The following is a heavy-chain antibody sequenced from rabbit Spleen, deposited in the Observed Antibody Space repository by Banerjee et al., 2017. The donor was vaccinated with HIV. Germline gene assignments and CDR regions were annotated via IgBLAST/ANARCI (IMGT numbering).Heavy chain of an antibody. D-gene: IGHD8-1*01. V-gene: IGHV1S40*01. CDR2: IYTGNGKN. J-gene: IGHJ4*01. Sequence: QSLEESGGGLVKPGASLTLICTASGFSFSTGYDMSWVRQAPGKGLEWIGFIYTGNGKNYYASWAKGRFIMSRTSSTKVTLQMTSLTAADTATYFCARDLVVVIGWNFSLWGQGTLVTVS. CDR1: GFSFSTGYD. CDR3: ARDLVVVIGWNFSL.